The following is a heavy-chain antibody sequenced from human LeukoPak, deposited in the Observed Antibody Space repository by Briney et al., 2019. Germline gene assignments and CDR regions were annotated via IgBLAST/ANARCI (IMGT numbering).Heavy chain of an antibody. CDR2: ISSSGSTI. CDR1: GFTFSDYY. V-gene: IGHV3-11*04. CDR3: ARESRGYYIDY. D-gene: IGHD3-3*01. Sequence: GGSLRLSCAASGFTFSDYYMSWIRQAPGKGLEWVSYISSSGSTIYYADSVKGRFTISRDNSKNTLYLQMNSLRAEDTAVYYCARESRGYYIDYWGQGTLVTVSS. J-gene: IGHJ4*02.